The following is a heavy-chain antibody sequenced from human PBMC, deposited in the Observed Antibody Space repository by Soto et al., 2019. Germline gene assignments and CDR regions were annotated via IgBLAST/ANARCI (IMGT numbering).Heavy chain of an antibody. CDR1: GGTFSSYA. CDR2: IIPIFGTA. J-gene: IGHJ5*02. V-gene: IGHV1-69*01. D-gene: IGHD4-17*01. CDR3: ARDKTDPEYGDLPWFDP. Sequence: QVQLVQSGAEVKKPGSSVKVSCKASGGTFSSYAISWVRHAPGQGLEWMGGIIPIFGTANYAQKFQGRVTITADESTSTAYMELSSLRSEDTAVYYCARDKTDPEYGDLPWFDPWGQGTLVTVSS.